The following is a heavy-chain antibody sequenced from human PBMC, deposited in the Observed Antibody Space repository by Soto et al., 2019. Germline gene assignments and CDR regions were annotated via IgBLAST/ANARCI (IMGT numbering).Heavy chain of an antibody. CDR2: INVGTGYT. CDR3: ARAGAWGSNYDDAAFDA. CDR1: GYTFTSDA. J-gene: IGHJ3*01. V-gene: IGHV1-3*01. D-gene: IGHD3-22*01. Sequence: VHLVQAGAEVKKPGASVKVSCRASGYTFTSDAMHWVRQAPGQGLEWLGWINVGTGYTTFSQKFQGRVSIPRVTYASTAYMELSSLRSEDTAIYYCARAGAWGSNYDDAAFDAWGQGTKVTVSS.